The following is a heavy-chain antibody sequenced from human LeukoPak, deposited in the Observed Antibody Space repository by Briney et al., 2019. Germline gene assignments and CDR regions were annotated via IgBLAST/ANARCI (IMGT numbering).Heavy chain of an antibody. CDR2: IIPILGIA. V-gene: IGHV1-69*04. CDR1: GGTFSSYA. CDR3: ARSSRNYHDSSGYYSAYYYYGMDV. D-gene: IGHD3-22*01. J-gene: IGHJ6*02. Sequence: SVKVSCKASGGTFSSYAISWVRQAPGQGLEWMGRIIPILGIANYAQKFQGRVTITADKSTSTAYMELSSLRSEDTAVYYCARSSRNYHDSSGYYSAYYYYGMDVWGQGTTVTVSS.